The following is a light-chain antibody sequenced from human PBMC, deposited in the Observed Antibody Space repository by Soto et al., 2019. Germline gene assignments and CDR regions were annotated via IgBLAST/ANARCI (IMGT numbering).Light chain of an antibody. V-gene: IGKV1-39*01. Sequence: DVQMTQSPSSLSAPVGDRVTITCRAGHNINTYLNWYQQKPGKAPKVLIYAVSTLQSGVPSRFSGSGSGTDFTLTINNLQPEDVGTYYCQQTYRDYTFGPGTKLEIK. CDR2: AVS. CDR3: QQTYRDYT. J-gene: IGKJ2*01. CDR1: HNINTY.